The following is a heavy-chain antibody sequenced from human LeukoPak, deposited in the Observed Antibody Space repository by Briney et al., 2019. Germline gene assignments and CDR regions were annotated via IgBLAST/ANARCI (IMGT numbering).Heavy chain of an antibody. CDR1: GFTFSSYG. V-gene: IGHV3-30*18. Sequence: GGSLRLPCAASGFTFSSYGMHWVRQAPGKGLEWVAVISYDGSNKYYADSVKGRFTISRDNSKNTLYLQMNSLRAEDTAVYYCAKDQGSNDYVWGSYRALDYWGQGTLVTVSS. CDR3: AKDQGSNDYVWGSYRALDY. D-gene: IGHD3-16*02. J-gene: IGHJ4*02. CDR2: ISYDGSNK.